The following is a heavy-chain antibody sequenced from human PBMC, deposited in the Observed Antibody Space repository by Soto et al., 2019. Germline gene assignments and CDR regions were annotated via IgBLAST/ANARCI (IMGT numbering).Heavy chain of an antibody. CDR3: ARYWHKYAANYFYGLDV. V-gene: IGHV5-51*01. Sequence: PGESLKISCRGSADIFSRFWIGWVRQKPAKGLEWMAIVDPGDSDIRYSPSFQGQVTISVDKSITTVYLQWSSLEASDSAVYYCARYWHKYAANYFYGLDVWGQGTTVTVSS. D-gene: IGHD2-8*01. CDR2: VDPGDSDI. J-gene: IGHJ6*02. CDR1: ADIFSRFW.